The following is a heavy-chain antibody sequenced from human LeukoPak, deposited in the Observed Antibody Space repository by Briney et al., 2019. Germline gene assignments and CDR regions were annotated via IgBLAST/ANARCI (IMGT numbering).Heavy chain of an antibody. CDR3: ARGISAHDY. Sequence: GASVKVSCMTSGYTLTDYYIHWVRQAPGQGLEWVGWINPNSGGTNYAQKFQGRVTMTRDTSISTAYMELISLISDDTAVYYCARGISAHDYWGQGTLVTASS. CDR1: GYTLTDYY. CDR2: INPNSGGT. J-gene: IGHJ4*02. V-gene: IGHV1-2*02.